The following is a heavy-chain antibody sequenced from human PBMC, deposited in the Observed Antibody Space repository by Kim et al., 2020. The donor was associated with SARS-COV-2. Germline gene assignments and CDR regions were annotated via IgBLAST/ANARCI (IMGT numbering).Heavy chain of an antibody. CDR3: AQDNYSRSRSWYPPGRTLDA. CDR2: ISGSGGST. Sequence: GGSLRLSCAASGFTFSSYAMSWVRQAPGKGLEWVSVISGSGGSTYYADSVKGRFTISRDNSKNTLYLQMNSLRAEDTAVYYCAQDNYSRSRSWYPPGRTLDAWGHGTPVTVSS. D-gene: IGHD6-13*01. CDR1: GFTFSSYA. V-gene: IGHV3-23*01. J-gene: IGHJ6*02.